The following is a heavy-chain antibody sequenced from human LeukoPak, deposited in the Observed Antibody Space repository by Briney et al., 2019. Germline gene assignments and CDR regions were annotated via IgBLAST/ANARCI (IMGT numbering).Heavy chain of an antibody. J-gene: IGHJ4*02. CDR3: ARIGAYYDLDY. CDR2: ISSSGSSI. CDR1: GFTFISYE. D-gene: IGHD3-22*01. V-gene: IGHV3-48*03. Sequence: PGGSLRLSCAASGFTFISYEMNWVRQAPGKGLEWVSYISSSGSSIYYADSVKGRFTISRDNAKNSLCLQMNSLRAEDAAVYYCARIGAYYDLDYWGQGTLVTVSS.